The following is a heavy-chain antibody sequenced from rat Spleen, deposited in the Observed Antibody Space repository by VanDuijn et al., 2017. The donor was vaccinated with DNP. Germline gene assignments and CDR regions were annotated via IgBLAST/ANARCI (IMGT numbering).Heavy chain of an antibody. CDR3: ARNWPTTGMDY. J-gene: IGHJ3*01. Sequence: EVQLVESGGGLVQPGRSMKLSCAASGFTFSDCDMAWVRQAPRKGLEWVAFISSDGDKIQYRDSVKGRFTISRNNAKNTQYLQMDSLRSEDTATYYCARNWPTTGMDYWGQGTLVTVSS. V-gene: IGHV5S13*01. CDR1: GFTFSDCD. D-gene: IGHD1-7*01. CDR2: ISSDGDKI.